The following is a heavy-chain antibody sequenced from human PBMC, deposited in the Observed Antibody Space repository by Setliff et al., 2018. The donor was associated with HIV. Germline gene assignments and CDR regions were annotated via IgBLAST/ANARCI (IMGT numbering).Heavy chain of an antibody. CDR2: ISSGGRTI. Sequence: AGGSLRLSCAASGFTFSSYEMNWVRQAPGQGLEWVSYISSGGRTIYYADSVKGRFTISRDNAKNSLYLQMNSLRAEDTAVYYCVRAEGVAGGGYSHGSFDEWGQGTLVTVSS. CDR3: VRAEGVAGGGYSHGSFDE. CDR1: GFTFSSYE. J-gene: IGHJ4*02. V-gene: IGHV3-48*03. D-gene: IGHD5-18*01.